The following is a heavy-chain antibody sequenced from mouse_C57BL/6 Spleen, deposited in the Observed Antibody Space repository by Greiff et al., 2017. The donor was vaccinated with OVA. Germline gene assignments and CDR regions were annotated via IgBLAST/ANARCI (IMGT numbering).Heavy chain of an antibody. D-gene: IGHD1-1*01. CDR2: IYPSNGDT. Sequence: VQLQQSGPELVKPGASVKFSCKASGYAFTSSWMNWVKQRPGQGLAWIGRIYPSNGDTNYNGTFKGKATLPADKSSRTAYMQLSSLTSEDSAVYCWASPGGCYGSSVFAYWGQGTLVTVSA. J-gene: IGHJ3*01. CDR1: GYAFTSSW. V-gene: IGHV1-82*01. CDR3: ASPGGCYGSSVFAY.